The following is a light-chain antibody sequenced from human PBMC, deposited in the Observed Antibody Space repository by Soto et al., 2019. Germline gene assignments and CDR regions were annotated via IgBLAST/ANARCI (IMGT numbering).Light chain of an antibody. CDR2: GAS. CDR1: EVVTTN. V-gene: IGKV3-15*01. J-gene: IGKJ5*01. CDR3: QQYSNWPPIT. Sequence: EIVMTQSPATLSVSPGERATLSCRASEVVTTNLAWYQQKPGQAPRLLIYGASTRAAGIPARFSGSGSGTHFTRTISSLQSEDFAVYYCQQYSNWPPITFGQGTRLEIK.